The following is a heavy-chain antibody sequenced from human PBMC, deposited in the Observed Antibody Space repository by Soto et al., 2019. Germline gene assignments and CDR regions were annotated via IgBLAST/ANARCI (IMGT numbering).Heavy chain of an antibody. Sequence: PSEPVSLGCSVSGGSISSYDWSWIRQPPGKGLEWIGYIYYSGDANYYPSLTSRVTISVDTSKNQFSLSLSSLTAADTAVYYCARDTRYGVLDYWGQGTLVT. CDR2: IYYSGDA. J-gene: IGHJ4*02. V-gene: IGHV4-59*01. CDR3: ARDTRYGVLDY. CDR1: GGSISSYD. D-gene: IGHD4-17*01.